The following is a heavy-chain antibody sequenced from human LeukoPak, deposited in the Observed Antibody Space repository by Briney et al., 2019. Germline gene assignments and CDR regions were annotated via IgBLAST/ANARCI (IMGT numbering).Heavy chain of an antibody. CDR3: ATSPYCGVPCHSVPLPVPLDY. D-gene: IGHD2-21*01. V-gene: IGHV3-64*02. CDR1: VLPFRLYT. Sequence: GGSLRLSCVLWVLPFRLYTVQGPRQVPGKGLEYVSAISKNGDSTFYADSVKDRFIVYRDDSKNILYPTLRSLRHEEIGVYYWATSPYCGVPCHSVPLPVPLDYWGQGTQVTVSS. CDR2: ISKNGDST. J-gene: IGHJ4*02.